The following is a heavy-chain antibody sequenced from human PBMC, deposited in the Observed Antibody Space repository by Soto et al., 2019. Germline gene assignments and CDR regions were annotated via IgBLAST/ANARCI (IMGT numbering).Heavy chain of an antibody. Sequence: GGSLRLSCAASGFTFSNAWMNWVRQAPGKGLEWVGRIKSKTDGGTTDYAAPVKGRFTISRDDSKNTLYLQMNSLKTEDTAVYYCTTPLWFGESENPNWGQGTLVTVSS. CDR1: GFTFSNAW. J-gene: IGHJ4*02. CDR3: TTPLWFGESENPN. CDR2: IKSKTDGGTT. D-gene: IGHD3-10*01. V-gene: IGHV3-15*07.